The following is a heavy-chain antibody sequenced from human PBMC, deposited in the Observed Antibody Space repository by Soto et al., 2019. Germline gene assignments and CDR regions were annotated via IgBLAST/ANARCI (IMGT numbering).Heavy chain of an antibody. CDR3: ARDQNPDIVVVPAAPYYYGMDV. Sequence: ASVEVSCKXSGGTFSSYAISWVRQAPGQGLEWMGGIIPIFGTANYAQKFQGRVTITADESTSTAYMELSSLRSEDTAVYYCARDQNPDIVVVPAAPYYYGMDVWGQGTTVTVSS. V-gene: IGHV1-69*13. J-gene: IGHJ6*02. CDR1: GGTFSSYA. D-gene: IGHD2-2*01. CDR2: IIPIFGTA.